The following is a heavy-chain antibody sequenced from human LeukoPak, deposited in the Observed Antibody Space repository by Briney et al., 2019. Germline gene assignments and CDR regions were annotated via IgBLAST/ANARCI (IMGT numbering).Heavy chain of an antibody. CDR2: ISGSGGSA. J-gene: IGHJ3*01. V-gene: IGHV3-23*01. CDR1: GFTFSSYA. Sequence: PGGSLRLSCAASGFTFSSYAMSWVRQAPGKGLEWVSAISGSGGSAYYAGSVKGRFTISRDNAKNTLSLQMNSLRVDDTAVYYCARDRGGDDAFDLWGHGTMVTVSS. D-gene: IGHD2-21*01. CDR3: ARDRGGDDAFDL.